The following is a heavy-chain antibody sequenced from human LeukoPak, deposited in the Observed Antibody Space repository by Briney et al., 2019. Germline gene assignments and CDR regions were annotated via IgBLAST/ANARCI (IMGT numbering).Heavy chain of an antibody. V-gene: IGHV7-4-1*02. CDR1: GYTFTSYA. Sequence: GASVKVSCKASGYTFTSYAMNWVRQAPGQGLEWMGWINTNTGNPTYAQGFTGRFVFSLDTSVSTAYLQISSLKAEDTAVYYCARARAHLRYYGDHPFSYWGQGTLVTVSS. J-gene: IGHJ4*02. CDR3: ARARAHLRYYGDHPFSY. D-gene: IGHD4-17*01. CDR2: INTNTGNP.